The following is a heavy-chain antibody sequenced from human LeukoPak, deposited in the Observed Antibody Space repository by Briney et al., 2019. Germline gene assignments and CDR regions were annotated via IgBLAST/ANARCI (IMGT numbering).Heavy chain of an antibody. V-gene: IGHV4-30-2*01. Sequence: SETLSLICAVSGGSTSSGGYSWSWIRQPPGKGLEWIGYIYHSGSTYYNPSLKSRVTISVDRSKNQFSLKLSSVTAADTAVYYCARATYYYGSGRAFDIWGQGTMVTVSS. CDR2: IYHSGST. J-gene: IGHJ3*02. CDR1: GGSTSSGGYS. CDR3: ARATYYYGSGRAFDI. D-gene: IGHD3-10*01.